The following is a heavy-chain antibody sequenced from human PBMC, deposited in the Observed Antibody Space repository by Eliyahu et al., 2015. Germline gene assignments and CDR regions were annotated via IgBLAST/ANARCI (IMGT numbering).Heavy chain of an antibody. V-gene: IGHV2-26*01. D-gene: IGHD6-6*01. Sequence: QVTLKESGPVLVKPTETLTLTCXVPGFPPXHXGXGVTWIRQPPGKALEWLAHIFSNDEKSYATFLKSRLTISKDTSKRQVVLTMTNMDPVDTATYYCARMREQLARGVYYNVLDVWGQGTTVTVSS. CDR3: ARMREQLARGVYYNVLDV. CDR1: GFPPXHXGXG. J-gene: IGHJ6*02. CDR2: IFSNDEK.